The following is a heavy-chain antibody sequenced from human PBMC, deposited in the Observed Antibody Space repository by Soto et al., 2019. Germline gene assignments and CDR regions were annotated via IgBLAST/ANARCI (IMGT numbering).Heavy chain of an antibody. CDR2: INSDGSST. Sequence: GGSLRLSCAASGFTFSSYWMHWVRQAPGKGLVWVSRINSDGSSTSYADSVKGRFTISRDNAKNTLYLQMNSLRAEDTAVYYCARVSGSKRTGTTLFDYWGQGTLVTVSS. D-gene: IGHD1-1*01. J-gene: IGHJ4*02. V-gene: IGHV3-74*01. CDR1: GFTFSSYW. CDR3: ARVSGSKRTGTTLFDY.